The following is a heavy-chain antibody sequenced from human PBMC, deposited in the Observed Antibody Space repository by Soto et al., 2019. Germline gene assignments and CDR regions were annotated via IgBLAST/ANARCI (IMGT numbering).Heavy chain of an antibody. CDR3: ARHSPYCTNGVCYLYGMDV. Sequence: RGESLKISCKGSGYSFTSYWIGWVRQMPGKGLEWMGIIYPGDSDTRYSPSFQGQVTISADKSISTAYLQWSSLKASDTAIYYCARHSPYCTNGVCYLYGMDVWGQGTTVTVSS. D-gene: IGHD2-8*01. V-gene: IGHV5-51*01. J-gene: IGHJ6*02. CDR1: GYSFTSYW. CDR2: IYPGDSDT.